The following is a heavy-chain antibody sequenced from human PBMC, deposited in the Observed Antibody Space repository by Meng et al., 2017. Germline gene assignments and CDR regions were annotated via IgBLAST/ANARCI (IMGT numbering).Heavy chain of an antibody. CDR3: ARVVNKGGYLRVGYFDY. D-gene: IGHD3-10*01. V-gene: IGHV4-34*01. CDR2: INHSGST. CDR1: GGSFSGYY. Sequence: QVQLQQWGAGRVKPSETLSLTCAVYGGSFSGYYWSWIRQPPGKGLEWIGEINHSGSTNYNPSLKSRVTISVDTSKNQFSLKLSSVTAADTAVYYCARVVNKGGYLRVGYFDYWGQGTLVTVSS. J-gene: IGHJ4*02.